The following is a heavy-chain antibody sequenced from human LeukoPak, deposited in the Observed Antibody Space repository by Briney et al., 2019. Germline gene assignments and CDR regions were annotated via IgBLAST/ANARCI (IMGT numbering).Heavy chain of an antibody. D-gene: IGHD3-10*01. J-gene: IGHJ4*02. CDR3: AKDRRAGSYDY. V-gene: IGHV3-23*01. CDR1: GFTFSRNG. CDR2: ISGSGGNT. Sequence: GGSLRLSCAASGFTFSRNGMTWVRQAPGKGLEWVSAISGSGGNTYYADSVKGRFTISRDNSKNTLYLQMNSLRAEDTAVYYCAKDRRAGSYDYWGQGTLVTVPS.